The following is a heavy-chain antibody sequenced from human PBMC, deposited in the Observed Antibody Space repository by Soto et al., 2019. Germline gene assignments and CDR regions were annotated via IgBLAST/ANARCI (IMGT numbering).Heavy chain of an antibody. D-gene: IGHD6-13*01. J-gene: IGHJ4*02. CDR3: ARTPRIAAAGTSYYFDY. V-gene: IGHV4-38-2*01. CDR2: IYHSGST. Sequence: PSETLSLTCAVSGYSISTGYYWGWIRQPPGEGLEWVGSIYHSGSTYYNPSLKSRVTISVDTSKNQFSLKLSSVTAADTAVYYCARTPRIAAAGTSYYFDYWGQGTLVTVSS. CDR1: GYSISTGYY.